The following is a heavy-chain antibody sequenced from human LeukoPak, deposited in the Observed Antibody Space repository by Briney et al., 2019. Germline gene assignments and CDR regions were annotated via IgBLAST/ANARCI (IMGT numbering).Heavy chain of an antibody. D-gene: IGHD5-18*01. CDR3: ARSQGYSYGSSY. J-gene: IGHJ4*02. CDR1: GGSFVRYA. CDR2: IVPILGTA. Sequence: SVKVSCKAPGGSFVRYAISWVRQAPGQGLEWMGGIVPILGTANYAQKFQGRVTITADDSTGTAYMELTSLRSADTAVYYCARSQGYSYGSSYWGQGTLVTVSP. V-gene: IGHV1-69*13.